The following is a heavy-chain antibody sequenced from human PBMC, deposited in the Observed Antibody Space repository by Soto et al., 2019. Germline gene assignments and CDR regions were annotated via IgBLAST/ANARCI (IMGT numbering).Heavy chain of an antibody. J-gene: IGHJ6*02. CDR3: ARAGTLRFLEWLSRHHGVDV. CDR2: IIPIFGTA. CDR1: GGTFSSYA. D-gene: IGHD3-3*01. Sequence: SVKVSCKASGGTFSSYAISWVRQAPGQGLEWMGGIIPIFGTANYAQKFQGRVTITADKSTSTAYMELSSLRSEDTAVYYCARAGTLRFLEWLSRHHGVDVWGQGTTVTVSS. V-gene: IGHV1-69*06.